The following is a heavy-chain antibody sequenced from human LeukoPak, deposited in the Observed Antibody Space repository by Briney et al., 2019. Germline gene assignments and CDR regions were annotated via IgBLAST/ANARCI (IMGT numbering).Heavy chain of an antibody. J-gene: IGHJ5*02. CDR3: AEVHDRVNWLDL. CDR2: IAGSRGGHVT. D-gene: IGHD1-1*01. CDR1: TFTFDTYD. Sequence: LPGGSLRLSCAASTFTFDTYDMTWVRQAPGKGLEWVSTIAGSRGGHVTYYADSVKGRFTISRDRSKKKLYLQMNRLRVGDTGVYYCAEVHDRVNWLDLWGQGTRVTVSP. V-gene: IGHV3-23*01.